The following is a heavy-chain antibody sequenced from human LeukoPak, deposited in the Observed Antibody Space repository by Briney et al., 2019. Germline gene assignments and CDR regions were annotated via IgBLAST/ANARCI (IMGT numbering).Heavy chain of an antibody. V-gene: IGHV3-23*01. Sequence: GGSLRLSCAASGFTFGSYDMNWVRQAPGKGLEWVSGISGSGGNTYYADSVKGRFTISRDNSKKTLYLQMSILRSEDTAVYYCATEGRDGYNYWDDAFDIWGQGTMVTVSS. D-gene: IGHD5-24*01. CDR1: GFTFGSYD. J-gene: IGHJ3*02. CDR3: ATEGRDGYNYWDDAFDI. CDR2: ISGSGGNT.